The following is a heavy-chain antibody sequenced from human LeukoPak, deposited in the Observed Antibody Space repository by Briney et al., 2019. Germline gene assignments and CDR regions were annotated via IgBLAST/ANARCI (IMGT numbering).Heavy chain of an antibody. CDR1: GFTFSSYA. D-gene: IGHD3-22*01. Sequence: GGSLRLSCAASGFTFSSYAMSWVRQAPGKGLEWVSAISGSGGSTYYADSVKGRFTISRDNSKNTLYLQMNSLRAEDTAVYYCAKSIYYYDSSGLFFDYWGQGTLVTVSS. J-gene: IGHJ4*02. CDR2: ISGSGGST. CDR3: AKSIYYYDSSGLFFDY. V-gene: IGHV3-23*01.